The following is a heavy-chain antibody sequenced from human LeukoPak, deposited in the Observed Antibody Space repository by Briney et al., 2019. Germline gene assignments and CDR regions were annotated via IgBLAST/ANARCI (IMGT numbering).Heavy chain of an antibody. V-gene: IGHV3-30*02. CDR1: GFTFSSYG. CDR2: IRYDGSNK. D-gene: IGHD3-10*01. J-gene: IGHJ3*02. Sequence: PGGSLRLSCAASGFTFSSYGMHWVRQAPGKGLEWVAFIRYDGSNKYYADSVEGRFTISRDNSKNTLYLQMNRLRPEDTAVYYCARDQQPTMVQGVTMAFDIWGQGTMVTVSS. CDR3: ARDQQPTMVQGVTMAFDI.